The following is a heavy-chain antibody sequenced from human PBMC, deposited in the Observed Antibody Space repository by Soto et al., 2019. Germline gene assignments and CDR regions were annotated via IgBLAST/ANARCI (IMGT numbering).Heavy chain of an antibody. J-gene: IGHJ6*02. Sequence: QVQLVQSGAEVKKPGASVKVSCKASGYTFTAYYIHWVRQAPGQGLEWMGWINPNTGGTNYAQNFQGSVTMPRDTSISTAFMELSRLRSDDTALYYCAAMVIPPLYYYYGVDVWGQGTTVTVSS. V-gene: IGHV1-2*02. CDR2: INPNTGGT. D-gene: IGHD3-22*01. CDR3: AAMVIPPLYYYYGVDV. CDR1: GYTFTAYY.